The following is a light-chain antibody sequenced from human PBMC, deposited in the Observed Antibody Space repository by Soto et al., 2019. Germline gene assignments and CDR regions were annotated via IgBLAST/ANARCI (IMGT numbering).Light chain of an antibody. V-gene: IGLV2-8*01. J-gene: IGLJ2*01. CDR2: EVI. CDR1: NSDAGGSPY. Sequence: QSALTQPPSASGSPGQSVTISCTGTNSDAGGSPYVSWYQQHPGKAPKLVIYEVIKRPSGVPDRFSGSRSGNTASLAVSGLLPEDEADHYCRSNVGATNLKIFGGGTKLTVL. CDR3: RSNVGATNLKI.